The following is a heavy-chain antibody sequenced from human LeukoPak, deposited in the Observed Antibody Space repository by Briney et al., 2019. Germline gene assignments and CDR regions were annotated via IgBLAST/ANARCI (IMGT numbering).Heavy chain of an antibody. D-gene: IGHD4-17*01. J-gene: IGHJ6*03. V-gene: IGHV1-2*02. CDR3: ARDPYVLTTVTTGGYYYMDV. Sequence: ASVKVSCKASGYTFTGYYMHWVRQAPGQGLEWMGWINPNSGGTNYAQKFQGRVTMTRDTSISTAYMEPSRLRSDDTAVYYCARDPYVLTTVTTGGYYYMDVWGKGTTVTVSS. CDR2: INPNSGGT. CDR1: GYTFTGYY.